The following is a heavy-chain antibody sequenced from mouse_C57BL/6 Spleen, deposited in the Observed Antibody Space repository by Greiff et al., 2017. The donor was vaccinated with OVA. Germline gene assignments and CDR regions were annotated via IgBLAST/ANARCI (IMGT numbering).Heavy chain of an antibody. CDR3: AREDYGSSYWYFDV. Sequence: EVKLVESEGGLVQPGSSMKLSCTASGFTFSDYYMAWVRQVPEKGLEWVANINYDGSSTYYLDSLKSRFIISRDNAKNILYLQMSSLKSEDTATYDCAREDYGSSYWYFDVWGTGTTVTVSS. D-gene: IGHD1-1*01. V-gene: IGHV5-16*01. CDR1: GFTFSDYY. CDR2: INYDGSST. J-gene: IGHJ1*03.